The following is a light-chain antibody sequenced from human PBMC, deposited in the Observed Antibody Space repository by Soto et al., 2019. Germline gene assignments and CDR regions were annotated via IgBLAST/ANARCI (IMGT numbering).Light chain of an antibody. Sequence: EIVLTQSPVTLSLSPGERATLSCRASQSVSTNIAWYQQKPGQAPRLLIYGASTRATGIPARFSGSGSGTEFTLTISRLEPEDLAVYYCQQYGSLVTFGQGTKVDIK. CDR2: GAS. CDR3: QQYGSLVT. J-gene: IGKJ1*01. CDR1: QSVSTN. V-gene: IGKV3-20*01.